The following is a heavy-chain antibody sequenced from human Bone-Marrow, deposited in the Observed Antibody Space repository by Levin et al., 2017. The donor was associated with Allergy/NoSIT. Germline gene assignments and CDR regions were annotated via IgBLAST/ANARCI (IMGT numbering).Heavy chain of an antibody. CDR2: TYYRSKWYN. CDR3: ARGVQLWFEDRHYYYYYGMDV. CDR1: GDSVSSNSAA. V-gene: IGHV6-1*01. Sequence: PSETLSLTCAISGDSVSSNSAAWNWIRQSPSRGLEWLGRTYYRSKWYNDYAVSVKSRITINPDTSKNQFSLQLNSVTPEDTAVYYCARGVQLWFEDRHYYYYYGMDVWGQGTTVTVSS. D-gene: IGHD5-18*01. J-gene: IGHJ6*02.